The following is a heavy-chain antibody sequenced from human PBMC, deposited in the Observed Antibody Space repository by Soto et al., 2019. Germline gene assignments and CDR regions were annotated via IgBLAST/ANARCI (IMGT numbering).Heavy chain of an antibody. Sequence: GGSLRLSCAASGFTFSSYTLDWVRQAPGEGLEWVSVIHNSGATYYADSVKGRFTISKDNSKNTVYLQMSSLRAEDTAMYYCAREYSYSYPAWGQGTLVTVSS. CDR3: AREYSYSYPA. V-gene: IGHV3-53*01. CDR1: GFTFSSYT. D-gene: IGHD2-21*01. J-gene: IGHJ1*01. CDR2: IHNSGAT.